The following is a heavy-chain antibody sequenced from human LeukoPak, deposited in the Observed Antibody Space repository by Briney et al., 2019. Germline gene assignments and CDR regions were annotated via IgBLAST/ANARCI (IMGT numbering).Heavy chain of an antibody. D-gene: IGHD4-17*01. CDR2: IYTSGST. Sequence: SETLSLTCTVSGGSISSYYWSWIRQPPGKGLEWIGYIYTSGSTNYNPSLKSRVTIPVDTSKNQFSLKLSSVTAADTAVYYCASSTYGDFSLGDWGQGTLVTVSS. CDR3: ASSTYGDFSLGD. J-gene: IGHJ4*02. V-gene: IGHV4-4*09. CDR1: GGSISSYY.